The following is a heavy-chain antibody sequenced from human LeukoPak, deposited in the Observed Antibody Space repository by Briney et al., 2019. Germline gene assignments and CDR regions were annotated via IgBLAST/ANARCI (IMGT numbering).Heavy chain of an antibody. Sequence: PLASVKVSCKASGYTFTSYGISWVRQAPGQGLEWVGWISAYNGNTNYAQKLQGRVTMTTDTSTSTAYMELRSLRSDDTAVYYCARDHRSGWYLRPLDYWGQGTLVTVSS. CDR2: ISAYNGNT. CDR3: ARDHRSGWYLRPLDY. CDR1: GYTFTSYG. V-gene: IGHV1-18*01. D-gene: IGHD6-19*01. J-gene: IGHJ4*02.